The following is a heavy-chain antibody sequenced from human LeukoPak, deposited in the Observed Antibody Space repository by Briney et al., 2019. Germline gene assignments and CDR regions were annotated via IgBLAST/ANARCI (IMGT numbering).Heavy chain of an antibody. J-gene: IGHJ4*02. Sequence: PSETLSLTCTVSGYSISSGYYWGWIRQPPGKGLEWIGSIYHSGSTYYNPSLKSRVTISVDKSKNQFSLKLSSVTAADTAVYYCARDRKPYYYDSSGYSPLDYWGQGTLVTVSS. CDR3: ARDRKPYYYDSSGYSPLDY. CDR1: GYSISSGYY. V-gene: IGHV4-38-2*02. CDR2: IYHSGST. D-gene: IGHD3-22*01.